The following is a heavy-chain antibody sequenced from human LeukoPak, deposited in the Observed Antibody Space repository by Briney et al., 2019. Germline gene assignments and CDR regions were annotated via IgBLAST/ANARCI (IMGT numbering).Heavy chain of an antibody. CDR3: AKEQNSKGYFDY. D-gene: IGHD4-23*01. CDR2: IIGSGGST. Sequence: GGSLRLSCAAAGFTFSSDAMRWVRQAPGKGGGWVSAIIGSGGSTYYTDSVKGPFTISRDNSKSTLYLQMNSLRAEDTAVYYCAKEQNSKGYFDYCGQGTLVTVSS. V-gene: IGHV3-23*01. J-gene: IGHJ4*02. CDR1: GFTFSSDA.